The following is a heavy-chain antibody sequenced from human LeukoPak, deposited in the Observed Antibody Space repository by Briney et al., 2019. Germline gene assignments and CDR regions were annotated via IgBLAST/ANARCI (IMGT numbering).Heavy chain of an antibody. Sequence: PSETLSLTCTVSGGSISSSSYYWGWIRQPPGKGLEWIGSIYYSGSTYYNPSLKSRVTISVDTSKNQFSLKLSPVTAADTAVYYCARGTPTTRDFDYWGQGTLVTVSS. J-gene: IGHJ4*02. D-gene: IGHD4-11*01. CDR2: IYYSGST. CDR3: ARGTPTTRDFDY. CDR1: GGSISSSSYY. V-gene: IGHV4-39*07.